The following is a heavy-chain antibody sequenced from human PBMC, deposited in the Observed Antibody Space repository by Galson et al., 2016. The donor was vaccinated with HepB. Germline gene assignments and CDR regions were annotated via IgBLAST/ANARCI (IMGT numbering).Heavy chain of an antibody. Sequence: SLRLSCAASGFTFNRYGMSWVRQPPGKGLQWIGEIYHSGSTNYNPSLKSRITILVDKSKNQFSLKLTSVTAADTAVYYCARNDCSSMSCFIDYGMDVWGQGTTVPVSS. D-gene: IGHD2-2*01. CDR3: ARNDCSSMSCFIDYGMDV. CDR1: GFTFNRYGM. J-gene: IGHJ6*02. V-gene: IGHV4-4*02. CDR2: IYHSGST.